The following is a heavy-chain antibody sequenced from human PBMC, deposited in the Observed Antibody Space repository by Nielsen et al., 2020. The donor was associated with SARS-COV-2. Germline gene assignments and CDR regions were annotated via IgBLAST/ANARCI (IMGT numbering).Heavy chain of an antibody. D-gene: IGHD6-13*01. J-gene: IGHJ3*01. CDR3: ARIQQQLPGIV. V-gene: IGHV3-7*01. CDR1: GFTFSGYW. CDR2: IKQDGSEK. Sequence: GGSLRLSCAASGFTFSGYWMTWVRQAPGKGLEWVANIKQDGSEKNYVDSVKGRFSISRDNAQNSLFLHMDSLKAEDTAVYYCARIQQQLPGIVWGQGTMVIVSS.